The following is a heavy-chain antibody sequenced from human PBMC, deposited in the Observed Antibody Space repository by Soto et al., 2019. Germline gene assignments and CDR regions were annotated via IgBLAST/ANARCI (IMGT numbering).Heavy chain of an antibody. CDR3: AKSSSTQQYYYYYYYMDV. J-gene: IGHJ6*03. V-gene: IGHV3-23*01. Sequence: GGSLRLSCAASGFTFSSYAMNWVRQAPGKGLEWVSAISGSGGSTYYADSVKGRFTISRDNSKNTLYLQMNSLRAEDTAVYYCAKSSSTQQYYYYYYYMDVWGKGTTVT. CDR2: ISGSGGST. CDR1: GFTFSSYA. D-gene: IGHD2-2*01.